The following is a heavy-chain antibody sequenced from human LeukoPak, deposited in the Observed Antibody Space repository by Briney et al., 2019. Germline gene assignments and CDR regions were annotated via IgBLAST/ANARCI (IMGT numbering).Heavy chain of an antibody. CDR3: ARGNGDFIY. V-gene: IGHV1-8*01. Sequence: ASVTVSCTPSGYTFTSYYFSWVRPATGQGLEWMGWMNPDSGKTGYAQKFQGRVTMTRNTSISTAYMELSSLRSEDTAVYYCARGNGDFIYWGQGTLVTVSS. J-gene: IGHJ4*02. CDR2: MNPDSGKT. D-gene: IGHD4-17*01. CDR1: GYTFTSYY.